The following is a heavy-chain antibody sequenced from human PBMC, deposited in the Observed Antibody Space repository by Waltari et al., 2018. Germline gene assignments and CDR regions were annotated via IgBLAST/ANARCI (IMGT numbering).Heavy chain of an antibody. V-gene: IGHV6-1*01. J-gene: IGHJ6*02. CDR3: ASGTGTRGYGMDV. D-gene: IGHD1-1*01. CDR2: TYYRSKWYN. Sequence: QVQLQQSGPGLVKPSQTLSLTCAISGDSVSSNSAAWHWIRQSPSRGLEWLGRTYYRSKWYNDYAVSVKSRITINPDTSKNQFSLQLNSVTPEDTAVYYCASGTGTRGYGMDVWGQWTTVTVSS. CDR1: GDSVSSNSAA.